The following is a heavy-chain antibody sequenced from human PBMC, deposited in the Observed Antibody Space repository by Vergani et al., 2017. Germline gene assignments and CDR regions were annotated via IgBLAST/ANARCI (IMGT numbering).Heavy chain of an antibody. V-gene: IGHV5-51*03. Sequence: EVQLVQSGAEVKTPGASLKISCKGSGYSFTSYWIGWVRQMPGKGLEWMGIIYPGDSDTRYSPSFQGQVTISADKSISAAYLQWSSLKASDTAMYYCAGAPDWVVAATTGSFDYWGQGTLVTVSS. CDR3: AGAPDWVVAATTGSFDY. CDR1: GYSFTSYW. J-gene: IGHJ4*02. D-gene: IGHD2-15*01. CDR2: IYPGDSDT.